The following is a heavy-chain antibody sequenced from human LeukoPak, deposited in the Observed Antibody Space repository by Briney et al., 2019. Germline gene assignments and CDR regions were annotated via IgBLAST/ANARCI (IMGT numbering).Heavy chain of an antibody. CDR3: ARVLSSSWDDYYGMDV. J-gene: IGHJ6*02. CDR2: ISSSGSTI. V-gene: IGHV3-11*01. Sequence: SGGSLRLSCAASGFTFSDYYMSWIRQAPGKGLGWVSYISSSGSTIYYADSVKGRFTISRDNAKNSLYLQMNSLRAEDTAVYYCARVLSSSWDDYYGMDVWGQGTTVTVSS. D-gene: IGHD6-13*01. CDR1: GFTFSDYY.